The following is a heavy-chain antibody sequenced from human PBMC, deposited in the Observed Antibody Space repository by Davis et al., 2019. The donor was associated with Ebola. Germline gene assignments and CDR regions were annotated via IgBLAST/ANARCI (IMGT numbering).Heavy chain of an antibody. V-gene: IGHV3-33*01. D-gene: IGHD2-15*01. CDR3: ARGVYCSGGSCYAYGMDV. J-gene: IGHJ6*04. CDR1: GFTFSSYG. Sequence: GESLKISCAASGFTFSSYGMHWVRQAPGKGLEWVAVIWYDGSNKYYADSVKGRFTISRDNSKNTLYLQMNSLRAEDTAVYYCARGVYCSGGSCYAYGMDVWGKGTTVTVSS. CDR2: IWYDGSNK.